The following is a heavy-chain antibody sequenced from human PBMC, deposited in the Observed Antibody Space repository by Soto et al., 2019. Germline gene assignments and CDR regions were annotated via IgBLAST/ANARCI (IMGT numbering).Heavy chain of an antibody. CDR2: ISSSSSTI. CDR1: GFTFSSYS. D-gene: IGHD4-17*01. Sequence: EVQLVDSGGGLVHPGGSLRLSCAASGFTFSSYSLNWVRQAPGNGLGWVSYISSSSSTIYYAGSVQARFTNSSDNAKNSRDLQMNSPRAGDTAGYYCARGLYGDCERYSWFAPWGQGSLVPV. CDR3: ARGLYGDCERYSWFAP. V-gene: IGHV3-48*01. J-gene: IGHJ5*02.